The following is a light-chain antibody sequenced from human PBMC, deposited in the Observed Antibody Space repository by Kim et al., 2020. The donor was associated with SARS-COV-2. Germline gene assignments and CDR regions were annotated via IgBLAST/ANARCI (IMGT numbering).Light chain of an antibody. CDR3: LQHNTYPLT. CDR1: QGINNNH. Sequence: SVGDRVTITCRATQGINNNHLAWFQQKPGKVPKRLISVASSLQSGVPSRFSGSGSGTEFTLTISSLQPEDFGTYYCLQHNTYPLTFGGGTKVEIK. V-gene: IGKV1-17*03. CDR2: VAS. J-gene: IGKJ4*01.